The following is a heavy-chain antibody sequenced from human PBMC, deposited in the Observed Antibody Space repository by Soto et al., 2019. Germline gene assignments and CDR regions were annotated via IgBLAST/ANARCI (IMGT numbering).Heavy chain of an antibody. CDR2: INPNSGGT. V-gene: IGHV1-2*04. J-gene: IGHJ6*02. CDR1: GYTFTGYY. D-gene: IGHD6-6*01. Sequence: ASVKVSCKASGYTFTGYYMHWVRQAPGQGLEWKGWINPNSGGTNYAQKFQGWVTMTRDTSISTAYMELSRLRSDDTAVYYCSRDKKSRPYYYYGMDVWGQGTTVTVSS. CDR3: SRDKKSRPYYYYGMDV.